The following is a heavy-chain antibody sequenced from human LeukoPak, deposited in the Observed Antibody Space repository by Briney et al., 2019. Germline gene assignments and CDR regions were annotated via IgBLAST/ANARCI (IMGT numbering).Heavy chain of an antibody. CDR2: INSDGSST. CDR1: GLTFSRYW. CDR3: VLDLFSSFAFDI. J-gene: IGHJ3*02. V-gene: IGHV3-74*01. Sequence: GGSLSLSCAVSGLTFSRYWMHWVCQAPGKGLLWVSRINSDGSSTYYADSVKGRFTTSRHNAKNALHLQMNSLTDEDTAVYYCVLDLFSSFAFDIWGQGTMVTVSS. D-gene: IGHD3/OR15-3a*01.